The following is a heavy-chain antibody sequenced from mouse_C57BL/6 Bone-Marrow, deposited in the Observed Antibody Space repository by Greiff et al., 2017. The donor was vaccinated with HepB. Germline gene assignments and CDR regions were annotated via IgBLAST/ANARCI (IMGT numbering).Heavy chain of an antibody. CDR3: ARYDYDEVDY. CDR1: GYTFTDYY. V-gene: IGHV1-26*01. CDR2: INPNNGGT. J-gene: IGHJ2*01. D-gene: IGHD2-4*01. Sequence: EVQLQQSGPELVKPGASVKISCKASGYTFTDYYMNWVKQSHGKSLEWIGDINPNNGGTSYNQKFKGKATLTVDKSSSTAYMERRSLTSEDSAVYYCARYDYDEVDYWGQGTTLTVSS.